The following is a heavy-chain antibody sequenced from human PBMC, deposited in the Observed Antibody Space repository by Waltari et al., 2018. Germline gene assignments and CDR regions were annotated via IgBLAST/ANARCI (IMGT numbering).Heavy chain of an antibody. J-gene: IGHJ5*02. CDR1: GFGLTGHA. V-gene: IGHV3-23*01. D-gene: IGHD6-13*01. CDR2: FGSDGRT. CDR3: AKEVWQQLVKMVGWFDP. Sequence: EVQLLESGGGLVQPGGSLRLSCVASGFGLTGHAMSWVRQVPGKGLEWVSAFGSDGRTCYADTGKCRFTISTDNSKNTLYLEMNSQRAKDTAVYYCAKEVWQQLVKMVGWFDPWGQGTLVTVSS.